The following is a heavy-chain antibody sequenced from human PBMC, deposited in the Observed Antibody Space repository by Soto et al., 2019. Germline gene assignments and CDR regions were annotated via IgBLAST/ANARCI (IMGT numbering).Heavy chain of an antibody. CDR1: GYTFTSYD. Sequence: QVQLVQSGAEVKKPGASVKVSCKASGYTFTSYDINWVRQATGQGLEWMGWMNPNSGNTGYAQKFQGRVTMTRNTSISTAYSELSGLRSGDTALFYCSGVEQGVVGGGADDYWGQGTLVTVSS. D-gene: IGHD6-19*01. CDR2: MNPNSGNT. CDR3: SGVEQGVVGGGADDY. J-gene: IGHJ4*02. V-gene: IGHV1-8*01.